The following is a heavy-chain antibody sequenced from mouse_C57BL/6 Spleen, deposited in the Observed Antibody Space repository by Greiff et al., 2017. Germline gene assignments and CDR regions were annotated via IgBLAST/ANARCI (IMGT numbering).Heavy chain of an antibody. CDR3: GGGSSGLYAMDY. J-gene: IGHJ4*01. CDR2: IWRGGST. V-gene: IGHV2-5*01. CDR1: GFSLTSYG. D-gene: IGHD3-2*02. Sequence: VQLQESGPGLVQPSQSLSITCTVSGFSLTSYGVHWVRQSPGKGLEWLGVIWRGGSTDYNAAFMSRLSITKDNSKSQVFFKMNSLQADDTAIYYCGGGSSGLYAMDYWGQGTSVTVSS.